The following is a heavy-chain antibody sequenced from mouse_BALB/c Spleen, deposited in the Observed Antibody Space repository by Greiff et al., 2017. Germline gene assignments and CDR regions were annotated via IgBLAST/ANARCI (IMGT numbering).Heavy chain of an antibody. Sequence: VQLKQSGPELMKPGASVKISCKASGYSFTSYYMHWLKQSHGKSLEWIGYLDPFNGCTSYNQKFKGKATLTVDKSSSTAYMHLSSLTSEDSAVYYCSTGTDAMDDWGQGTSVTVSA. J-gene: IGHJ4*01. CDR2: LDPFNGCT. CDR1: GYSFTSYY. CDR3: STGTDAMDD. D-gene: IGHD4-1*01. V-gene: IGHV1S135*01.